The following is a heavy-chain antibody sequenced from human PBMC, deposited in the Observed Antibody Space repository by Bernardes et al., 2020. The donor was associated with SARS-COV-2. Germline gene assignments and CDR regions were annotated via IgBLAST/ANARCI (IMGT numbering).Heavy chain of an antibody. Sequence: TLSLTCTVSGGSIRSGSYCWSWIRQSAGKGLEWIGHLYTNGSTTYNPSLKSRVTMSIDTSKNQFSLKVRSVTATDTAAYYCARERKFMATILPDYLGQGTLVTVSS. CDR3: ARERKFMATILPDY. CDR2: LYTNGST. D-gene: IGHD5-12*01. CDR1: GGSIRSGSYC. V-gene: IGHV4-61*09. J-gene: IGHJ4*02.